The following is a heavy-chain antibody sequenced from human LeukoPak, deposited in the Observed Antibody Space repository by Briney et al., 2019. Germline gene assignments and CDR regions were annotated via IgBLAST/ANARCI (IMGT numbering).Heavy chain of an antibody. CDR2: IYSDGSP. D-gene: IGHD3-22*01. J-gene: IGHJ4*02. CDR3: ARIDLYYYDSSGYYYSY. V-gene: IGHV3-66*01. CDR1: GFAVSNNY. Sequence: GGSLRLSCAASGFAVSNNYMSWVRQAPGKGLEWVSVIYSDGSPYYADSVRGRFTISRDNSKNTLYLQMNSLRAEDTAVYYCARIDLYYYDSSGYYYSYWGQGTLVTVSS.